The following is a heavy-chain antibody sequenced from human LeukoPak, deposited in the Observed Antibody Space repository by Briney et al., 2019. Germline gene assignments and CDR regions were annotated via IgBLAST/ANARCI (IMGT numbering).Heavy chain of an antibody. CDR2: INHGGST. CDR1: GGSFSGYY. D-gene: IGHD2-2*01. J-gene: IGHJ2*01. Sequence: SETLSLTCAVYGGSFSGYYWSWIRQPPGKGLEWIGEINHGGSTNYNPSLKSRVTISVDTSKNQFSLKLSSVTAADTAVYYCARGRRSTEKYFDLWGRGTLVTVSS. V-gene: IGHV4-34*01. CDR3: ARGRRSTEKYFDL.